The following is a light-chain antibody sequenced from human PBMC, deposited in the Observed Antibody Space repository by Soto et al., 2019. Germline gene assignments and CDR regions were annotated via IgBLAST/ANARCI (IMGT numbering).Light chain of an antibody. CDR3: QQYNIYPLT. V-gene: IGKV1D-16*01. CDR2: AAS. CDR1: QDINSY. J-gene: IGKJ4*01. Sequence: DVQMTQSPSSLSASVGDRVTITCRASQDINSYLAWYQQKPGNAPKSLIYAASSLQTGVPSRFSGSESGTDFTLTISNLQPEHSATYYCQQYNIYPLTFGGGTKVEIK.